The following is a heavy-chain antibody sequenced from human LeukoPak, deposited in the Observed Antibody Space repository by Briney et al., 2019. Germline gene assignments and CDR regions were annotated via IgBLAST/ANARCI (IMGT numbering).Heavy chain of an antibody. J-gene: IGHJ4*02. CDR1: GYTFTGYY. Sequence: ASMKVSCKASGYTFTGYYMHWVRQAPGQGLEWMGWINPNSGGTNYAQKFQGRVTMTRDTSISTAYMELSRLRSDDTAVYYCARARSDILTGHPFDYWGQGTLVTVSS. CDR3: ARARSDILTGHPFDY. D-gene: IGHD3-9*01. V-gene: IGHV1-2*02. CDR2: INPNSGGT.